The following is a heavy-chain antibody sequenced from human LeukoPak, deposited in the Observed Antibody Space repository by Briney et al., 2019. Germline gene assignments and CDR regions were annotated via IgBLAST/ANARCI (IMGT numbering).Heavy chain of an antibody. Sequence: SETLSLTCTISSGSIGSFYWSWIRQPPGKGLEWIGYINFSGSTESNSALESRVTISMDTSKNQFSLKLNSVTAADTAVYYCTRGGSADPFEHWGQGTLVTVSS. J-gene: IGHJ4*02. D-gene: IGHD1-26*01. V-gene: IGHV4-59*08. CDR3: TRGGSADPFEH. CDR2: INFSGST. CDR1: SGSIGSFY.